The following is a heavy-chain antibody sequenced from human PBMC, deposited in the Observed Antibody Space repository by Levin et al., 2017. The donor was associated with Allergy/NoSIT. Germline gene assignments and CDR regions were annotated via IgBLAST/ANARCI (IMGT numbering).Heavy chain of an antibody. CDR2: ISYDGSNK. CDR3: AKDHGLQLRYYYYGMDV. D-gene: IGHD5-24*01. V-gene: IGHV3-30*18. J-gene: IGHJ6*02. Sequence: GGSLRLSCAASGFTFSSYGMHWVRQAPGKGLEWVAVISYDGSNKYYADSVKGRFTISRDNSKNTLYLQMNSLRAEDTAVYYCAKDHGLQLRYYYYGMDVWGQGTTVTVSS. CDR1: GFTFSSYG.